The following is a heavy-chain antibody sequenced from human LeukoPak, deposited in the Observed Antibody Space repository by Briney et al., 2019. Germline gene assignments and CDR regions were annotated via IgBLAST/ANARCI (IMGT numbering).Heavy chain of an antibody. J-gene: IGHJ4*02. CDR1: GFTFSSYG. D-gene: IGHD6-13*01. CDR3: AKDRSSSWAIDY. CDR2: ISYDGSNK. V-gene: IGHV3-30*18. Sequence: GGPLRLSCAASGFTFSSYGMHWVRQAPGKGLEWVAVISYDGSNKYSADSVKGRFSISRDNSKNTVYLQMNSLRAEDMAVYYCAKDRSSSWAIDYWGQGTLVTVSS.